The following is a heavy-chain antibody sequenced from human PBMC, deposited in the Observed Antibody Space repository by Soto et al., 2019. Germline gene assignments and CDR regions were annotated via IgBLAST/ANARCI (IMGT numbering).Heavy chain of an antibody. V-gene: IGHV1-3*05. CDR2: INAGNGKT. Sequence: QVQLVQSGAEEKKPGASVKVSCKASGYTFTSYAMHWVRQAPGQRLEWMGWINAGNGKTKYSPKFQGRVTITRDTSSSTAYMELSSLRSEDTAVYYCARSIVVVTAIDYWGQGTLVTVSS. CDR3: ARSIVVVTAIDY. CDR1: GYTFTSYA. J-gene: IGHJ4*02. D-gene: IGHD2-21*02.